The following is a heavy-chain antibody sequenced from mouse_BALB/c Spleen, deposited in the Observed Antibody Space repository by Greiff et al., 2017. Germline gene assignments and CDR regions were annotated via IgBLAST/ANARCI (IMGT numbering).Heavy chain of an antibody. D-gene: IGHD1-1*01. V-gene: IGHV8-8*01. Sequence: QVTLKVSGPGLLKPSQTLSLTCSFSGFSLSTSGMGVVWIRQPSGQGLGGLAHIWWDDDKYYNPSLKSQLTISKDTSRNQVFLKITSVDTADTATYYCARREDPITSVVAPWGQGTSVTVSS. CDR1: GFSLSTSGMG. CDR2: IWWDDDK. J-gene: IGHJ4*01. CDR3: ARREDPITSVVAP.